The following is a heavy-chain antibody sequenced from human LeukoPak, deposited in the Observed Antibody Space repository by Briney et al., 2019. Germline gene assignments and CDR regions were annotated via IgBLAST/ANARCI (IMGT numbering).Heavy chain of an antibody. CDR3: AVAPGDY. J-gene: IGHJ4*02. CDR2: INPNTGDT. V-gene: IGHV1-2*02. D-gene: IGHD2-21*01. Sequence: VASVKVSCKASGYTFTGYYMHWVRQAPGRGLEWMGWINPNTGDTNYAQKFQGRVTMTRDTSITTVYMEISRLTPDDTALFYCAVAPGDYWGQGTLVTVSS. CDR1: GYTFTGYY.